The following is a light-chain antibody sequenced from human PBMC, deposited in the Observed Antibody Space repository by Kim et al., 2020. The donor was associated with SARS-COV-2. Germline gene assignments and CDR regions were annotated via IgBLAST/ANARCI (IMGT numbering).Light chain of an antibody. CDR1: SLRSYD. CDR3: NSRDASGKQWV. V-gene: IGLV3-19*01. CDR2: VKN. J-gene: IGLJ3*02. Sequence: SSELTQDPAVSVALGQTVRITCQGDSLRSYDANWYQQKPGQAPVLVIYVKNYRPSGIPDRFSGSSSGNTASLTLTGAQAEDEADYYCNSRDASGKQWVCG.